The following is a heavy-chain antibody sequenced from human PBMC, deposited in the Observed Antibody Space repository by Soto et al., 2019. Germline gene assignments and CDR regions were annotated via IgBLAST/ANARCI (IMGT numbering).Heavy chain of an antibody. CDR1: GGSVSSNSYS. Sequence: SETLSLSCTVSGGSVSSNSYSWGWIRQSPGKGLEWIGTIYSSENTYYNPSLLSRVTISVDTSKNQFSLKLSSVTAADTAVYYCARHLWFGSYGMDVWGQGTTVTVSS. CDR2: IYSSENT. V-gene: IGHV4-39*01. D-gene: IGHD3-10*01. CDR3: ARHLWFGSYGMDV. J-gene: IGHJ6*02.